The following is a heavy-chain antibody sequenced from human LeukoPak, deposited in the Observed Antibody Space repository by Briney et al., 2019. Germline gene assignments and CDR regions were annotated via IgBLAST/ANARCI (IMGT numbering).Heavy chain of an antibody. CDR1: GFTFSSYA. CDR2: ISDSGHNT. V-gene: IGHV3-23*01. Sequence: PGGSLRLSCAASGFTFSSYAMSWVRQAPGKGLEWASVISDSGHNTYYADSVKGRFTISRDNSKNTVSLQMNSLRAEDTAVYYCAKDHDFQYYFDYWGQGTLVTVSS. CDR3: AKDHDFQYYFDY. J-gene: IGHJ4*02. D-gene: IGHD3-3*01.